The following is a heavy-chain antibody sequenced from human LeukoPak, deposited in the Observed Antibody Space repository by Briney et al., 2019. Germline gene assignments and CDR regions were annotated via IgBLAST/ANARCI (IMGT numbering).Heavy chain of an antibody. J-gene: IGHJ4*02. CDR2: INSNSGGT. CDR3: ARGGSGSGYLYYFDY. CDR1: GYSFSDYS. V-gene: IGHV1-2*06. D-gene: IGHD3-10*01. Sequence: ASAKVSCKASGYSFSDYSMHWVRQAPGQGLEWMGRINSNSGGTSYAQNFQGRVTMTRDTSINTAYMELSGLTFDDTAVYYCARGGSGSGYLYYFDYWGQGTLVSVSS.